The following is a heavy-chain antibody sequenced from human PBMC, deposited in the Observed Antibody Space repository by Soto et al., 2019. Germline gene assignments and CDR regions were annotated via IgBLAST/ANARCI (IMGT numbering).Heavy chain of an antibody. CDR2: ISGSGGST. V-gene: IGHV3-23*01. CDR1: GFTFSSYA. J-gene: IGHJ4*02. D-gene: IGHD5-12*01. Sequence: EVQLLESGGGLVQPGGSLRLSCAASGFTFSSYAMSWVRQAPGKGLEWVSAISGSGGSTYYADSVKGRFTISRDNSKNSLYLQMNSLRAEDTAVYYCANSMAVRATPFDYWGQGTLVTVSS. CDR3: ANSMAVRATPFDY.